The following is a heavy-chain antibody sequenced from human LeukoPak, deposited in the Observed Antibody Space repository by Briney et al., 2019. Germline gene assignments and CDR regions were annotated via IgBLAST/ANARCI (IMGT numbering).Heavy chain of an antibody. D-gene: IGHD1-26*01. Sequence: PSETLSLTCAVYGGSFSGYYWSWIRQPPGKGLEWIGEINHSGSTNYNPSLKSRVTISVDTSKNQFSLKLSSVTAADTAVYYRARPTIVGATTRAFDIWGQGTMVTVSS. CDR1: GGSFSGYY. CDR3: ARPTIVGATTRAFDI. CDR2: INHSGST. J-gene: IGHJ3*02. V-gene: IGHV4-34*01.